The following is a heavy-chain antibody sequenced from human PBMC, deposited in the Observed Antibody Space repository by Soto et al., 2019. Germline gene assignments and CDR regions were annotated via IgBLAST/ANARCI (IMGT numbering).Heavy chain of an antibody. Sequence: QVPLVQSGAEVKKPGSSVKVSCKASGGTFSSYAISWVRQAPGQGLEWMGGIIPIFGTTNYAQKFQGRVTITADESTSTAYMELSSLRSEDTAVYYCASGDWYYDSSGYYSEGLPDYWGQGTLVTVSS. CDR1: GGTFSSYA. V-gene: IGHV1-69*12. CDR2: IIPIFGTT. J-gene: IGHJ4*02. D-gene: IGHD3-22*01. CDR3: ASGDWYYDSSGYYSEGLPDY.